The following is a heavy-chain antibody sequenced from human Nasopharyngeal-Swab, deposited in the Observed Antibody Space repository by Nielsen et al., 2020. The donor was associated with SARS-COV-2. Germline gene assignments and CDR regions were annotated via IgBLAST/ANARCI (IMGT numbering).Heavy chain of an antibody. CDR1: GFTFSSYG. J-gene: IGHJ5*02. V-gene: IGHV3-30*18. CDR2: ISYDGSNK. D-gene: IGHD3-10*01. Sequence: GESLKISCAASGFTFSSYGMHWVRQAPGKGLEWVAVISYDGSNKYYADSVKGRFTISRDNSKNTLYLQMNSLRAGDTAVYYCAKEAYVSIVRGVTPWFDPWGQGTLVTVSS. CDR3: AKEAYVSIVRGVTPWFDP.